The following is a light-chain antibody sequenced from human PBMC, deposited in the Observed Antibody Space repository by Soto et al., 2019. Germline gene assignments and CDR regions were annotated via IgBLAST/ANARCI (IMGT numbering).Light chain of an antibody. J-gene: IGKJ4*01. CDR2: GAS. CDR1: HSVSNN. Sequence: VMTHSPTTLCVSPGERATLSFGASHSVSNNLAWYQQKPGQAPRLLIYGASTRATGVPARFSGSGSATQFTLTISSLQSEDFGLYYCQQYKQWPVGFGGGTKVDIK. CDR3: QQYKQWPVG. V-gene: IGKV3-15*01.